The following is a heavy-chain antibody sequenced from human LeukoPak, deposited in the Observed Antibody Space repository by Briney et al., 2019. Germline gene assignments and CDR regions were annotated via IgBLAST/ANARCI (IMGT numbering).Heavy chain of an antibody. CDR2: INSDASTT. CDR3: ARDYDYPWGSYRYDAFDV. V-gene: IGHV3-74*01. CDR1: GFTFSNYW. D-gene: IGHD3-16*02. J-gene: IGHJ3*01. Sequence: GGSLRLSCAASGFTFSNYWMHWVRQAPGKELVWVSHINSDASTTTYADFVKGRFTISRDNAKNTLYLQMNSLGAEDTAVYYCARDYDYPWGSYRYDAFDVWGQGTLVTVSS.